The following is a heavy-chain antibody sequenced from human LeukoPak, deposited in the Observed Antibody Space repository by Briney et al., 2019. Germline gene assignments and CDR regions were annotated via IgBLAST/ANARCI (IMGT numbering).Heavy chain of an antibody. CDR1: GGTFSSYA. Sequence: SVKVSCKASGGTFSSYAISWVRQVPGQGLEWMGGIIPIFGTANYAQKFQGRVTMTTDTSTSTAYMELRSLRSDDTAVYYCARATTWIQLWSDDAFDIWGQGTMVTVSS. D-gene: IGHD5-18*01. CDR2: IIPIFGTA. CDR3: ARATTWIQLWSDDAFDI. V-gene: IGHV1-69*05. J-gene: IGHJ3*02.